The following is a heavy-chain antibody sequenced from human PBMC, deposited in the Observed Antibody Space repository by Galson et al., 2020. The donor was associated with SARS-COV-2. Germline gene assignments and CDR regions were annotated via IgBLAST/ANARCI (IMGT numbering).Heavy chain of an antibody. D-gene: IGHD2-2*02. CDR1: GFTFSRYA. J-gene: IGHJ4*02. V-gene: IGHV3-23*01. Sequence: GGSLRLSCAASGFTFSRYAINWVRQAPGKGLECVSAISGSGGVTYYADSVKGRFTISRDNSKNTLYLQMNSLRAEDTAVYYCAKVPSEHLLYVSYYFDYWGQGTLVTVSS. CDR3: AKVPSEHLLYVSYYFDY. CDR2: ISGSGGVT.